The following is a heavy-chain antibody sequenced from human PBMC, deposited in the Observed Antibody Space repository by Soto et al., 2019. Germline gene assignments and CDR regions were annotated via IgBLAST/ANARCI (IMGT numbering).Heavy chain of an antibody. J-gene: IGHJ4*02. CDR3: AREGYYGSGSADY. CDR1: GDTFNRYG. Sequence: QVQLVQSGAEVKKPGASVKVSCKASGDTFNRYGISWVRQAPGQGLEWMGWISAYNGNTNYAQNLQGRVTMTTDTSKRTAYMELRSLRSDVTAVYFCAREGYYGSGSADYWGQGTLVTVSS. V-gene: IGHV1-18*01. CDR2: ISAYNGNT. D-gene: IGHD3-10*01.